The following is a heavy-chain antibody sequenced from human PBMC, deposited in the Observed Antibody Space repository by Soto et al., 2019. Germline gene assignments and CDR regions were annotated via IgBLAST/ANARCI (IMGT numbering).Heavy chain of an antibody. CDR1: GFTFSSYS. D-gene: IGHD1-1*01. Sequence: SGGSLRLSCAASGFTFSSYSMNWVRQAPGKGLEWVSSISTSSSYIYYADSLRGRFTISRDNAQNSLYLQMNSLRAEDTAVYYCAKFGMATTKRTPPYYIGYWGQGALVTVS. CDR3: AKFGMATTKRTPPYYIGY. CDR2: ISTSSSYI. J-gene: IGHJ4*02. V-gene: IGHV3-21*04.